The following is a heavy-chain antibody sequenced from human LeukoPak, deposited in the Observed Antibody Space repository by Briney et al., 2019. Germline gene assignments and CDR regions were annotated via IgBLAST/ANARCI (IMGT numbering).Heavy chain of an antibody. CDR1: GFTFSNYA. D-gene: IGHD3-22*01. V-gene: IGHV3-23*01. Sequence: GGSLRLSCAASGFTFSNYAMTWVRQAPGKGLEWVSAIRGSGSSTYYADSVKGRFSISRDNSKNTLYLHMISLTAEDTAVYYCAKSTHYYDSSGYPSWGQGTLVTVSS. CDR3: AKSTHYYDSSGYPS. CDR2: IRGSGSST. J-gene: IGHJ5*02.